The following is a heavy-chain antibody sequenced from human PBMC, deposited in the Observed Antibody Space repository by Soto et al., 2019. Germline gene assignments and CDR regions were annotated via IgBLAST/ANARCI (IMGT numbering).Heavy chain of an antibody. V-gene: IGHV1-46*03. CDR3: ARDSTYYGSGSSPHTKYYYYYGMDV. Sequence: GASVKVSCKASGYTFTSYYMHWVRQAPGQGLEWMGIINPSGGSTSYAQKFKGRVTMTRDTSTSTVYMEMSSLRSEDTAVYYCARDSTYYGSGSSPHTKYYYYYGMDVWGQGPTVTVSS. D-gene: IGHD3-10*01. CDR1: GYTFTSYY. J-gene: IGHJ6*02. CDR2: INPSGGST.